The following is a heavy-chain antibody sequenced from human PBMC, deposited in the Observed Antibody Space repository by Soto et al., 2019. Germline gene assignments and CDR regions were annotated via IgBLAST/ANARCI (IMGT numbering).Heavy chain of an antibody. V-gene: IGHV4-39*01. Sequence: QVQLHESGPGLVKPSETLSLTCLVSGGSISGSTYYWGWIRQPPGKGLEWIGSVYSDGSTYYNPSLKSRVTISVDTSMNQFSLRLSSVTAADTALYYCARGGISRIYQLPPFDPCGQGTLVTVSS. J-gene: IGHJ5*02. CDR2: VYSDGST. CDR1: GGSISGSTYY. D-gene: IGHD2-2*01. CDR3: ARGGISRIYQLPPFDP.